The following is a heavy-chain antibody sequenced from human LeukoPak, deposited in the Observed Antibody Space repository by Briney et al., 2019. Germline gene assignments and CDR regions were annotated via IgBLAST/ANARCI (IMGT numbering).Heavy chain of an antibody. D-gene: IGHD6-13*01. CDR3: AKGAFIAAAGTILDY. V-gene: IGHV1-18*01. CDR2: ISVYNGNT. J-gene: IGHJ4*02. CDR1: GYIFTTYG. Sequence: ASVKVSCKASGYIFTTYGISWVRQAPGQGLEWMGWISVYNGNTNYVEELQGRVTMTTDTSTSTAYMEMRSLRSDDTAVYYCAKGAFIAAAGTILDYWGQGTLVTVSS.